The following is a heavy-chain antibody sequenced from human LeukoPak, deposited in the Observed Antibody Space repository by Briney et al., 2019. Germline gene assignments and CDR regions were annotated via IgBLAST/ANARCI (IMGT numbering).Heavy chain of an antibody. Sequence: GESLKISCKASGYSFSSQYIAWVRQMPGKGLEWMAFLYPGDSNPRYSPSFQGQVTISADKSISTACLQWSSLKASDTAMYYCARHSDCSDGTCYDSDAFDLWGQGTMVTVSS. D-gene: IGHD2-15*01. V-gene: IGHV5-51*01. CDR2: LYPGDSNP. CDR3: ARHSDCSDGTCYDSDAFDL. J-gene: IGHJ3*01. CDR1: GYSFSSQY.